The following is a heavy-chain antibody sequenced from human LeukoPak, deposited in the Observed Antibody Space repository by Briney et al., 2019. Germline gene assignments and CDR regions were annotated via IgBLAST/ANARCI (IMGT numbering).Heavy chain of an antibody. CDR1: GDSMSDSY. V-gene: IGHV4-4*07. CDR2: IYASGST. Sequence: SETLSLTCTVSGDSMSDSYWSWIRQPAAKGLEWIGRIYASGSTNYNPSLKSRVTLSVDTSSNQFSLTLSSVTAADTAVYHCARDIRSHNGPGGYYYYYMDVWGKGTTVTVSS. CDR3: ARDIRSHNGPGGYYYYYMDV. J-gene: IGHJ6*03. D-gene: IGHD2-8*01.